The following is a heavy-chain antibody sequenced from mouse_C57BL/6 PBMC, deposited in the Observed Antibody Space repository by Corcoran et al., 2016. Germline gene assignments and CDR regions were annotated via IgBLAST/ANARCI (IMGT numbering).Heavy chain of an antibody. CDR1: GYTFTDYY. D-gene: IGHD1-1*01. CDR3: AGVGFYYAMDY. J-gene: IGHJ4*01. Sequence: EVQLQQSGPELVKPGASVKISCKASGYTFTDYYMNWVKQSHGKSLEWIGDINPNNGGTSYNQKFKGKATLTVDKSSSTAYMELRSLTSEDSAVYYCAGVGFYYAMDYWGQGTSVTVSS. V-gene: IGHV1-26*01. CDR2: INPNNGGT.